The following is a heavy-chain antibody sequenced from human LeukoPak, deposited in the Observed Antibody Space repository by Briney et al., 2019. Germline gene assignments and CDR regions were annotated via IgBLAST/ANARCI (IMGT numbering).Heavy chain of an antibody. CDR2: IYYSGST. J-gene: IGHJ6*03. V-gene: IGHV4-59*01. CDR1: GGSISNYY. CDR3: ARFSGFKPRIGLYYYMDL. Sequence: KPSETLSLTCTVSGGSISNYYWSWIRQPPGKGLEWLGYIYYSGSTNYNPSLKSRVTISVDTSKNQFSLKLSSVTAADTAVYYCARFSGFKPRIGLYYYMDLLGKGTTVTVS. D-gene: IGHD1-14*01.